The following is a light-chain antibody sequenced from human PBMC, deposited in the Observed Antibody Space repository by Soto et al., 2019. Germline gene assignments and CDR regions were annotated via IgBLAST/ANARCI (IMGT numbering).Light chain of an antibody. J-gene: IGKJ3*01. CDR2: AAS. CDR3: QKYSSVPL. V-gene: IGKV1-27*01. CDR1: QGISNS. Sequence: DIQMTQSPSSLSASVADRVTITCRASQGISNSIAWYQQKPGKAPKLLIYAASTLQSGVPSRFGGSGSGTDFTLTINSLHTEDVETYSCQKYSSVPLFGPGTKVDIK.